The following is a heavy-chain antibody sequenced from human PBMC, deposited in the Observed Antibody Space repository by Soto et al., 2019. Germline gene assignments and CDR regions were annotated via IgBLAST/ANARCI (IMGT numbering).Heavy chain of an antibody. CDR1: GFTFTTFA. Sequence: PGGSLRLSCAASGFTFTTFAMSWVRQAPGKGLEWVSTISGTTTGTYYANSVKGRFTISRDNSKNTLYLQMNSLRAEDTAVYYCASLGDGYNWAGNNYWGQGTLVTVSS. V-gene: IGHV3-23*01. D-gene: IGHD1-1*01. J-gene: IGHJ4*02. CDR3: ASLGDGYNWAGNNY. CDR2: ISGTTTGT.